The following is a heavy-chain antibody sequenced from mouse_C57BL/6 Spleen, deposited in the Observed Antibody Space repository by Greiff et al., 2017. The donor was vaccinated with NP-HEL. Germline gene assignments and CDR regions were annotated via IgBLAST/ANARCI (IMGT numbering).Heavy chain of an antibody. D-gene: IGHD3-1*01. CDR3: ARSAGREYAMDY. V-gene: IGHV1-64*01. J-gene: IGHJ4*01. CDR2: IHPNSGST. Sequence: QVQLQQPGAELVKPGASVKLSCKASGYTFTSYWMHWVKQRPGQGLEWIGMIHPNSGSTNYNEKFKSKATLTVDKSSSTAYMQLSSLTSEDSAVYYCARSAGREYAMDYWGQVTSVTVSS. CDR1: GYTFTSYW.